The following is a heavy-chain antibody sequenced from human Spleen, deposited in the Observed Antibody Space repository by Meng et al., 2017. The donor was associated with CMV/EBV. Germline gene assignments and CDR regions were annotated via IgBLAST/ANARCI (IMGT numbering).Heavy chain of an antibody. CDR3: AAPGPDWYFDL. CDR1: GFSFNSNW. V-gene: IGHV3-7*01. CDR2: IKQDGSEK. Sequence: LSCVGSGFSFNSNWMGWVRPAPGKGLEWVANIKQDGSEKYYVDSVKGRFTSSRDNAKNSLYLQMNSLRAEDTAVYYCAAPGPDWYFDLWGRGTLVTVSS. J-gene: IGHJ2*01.